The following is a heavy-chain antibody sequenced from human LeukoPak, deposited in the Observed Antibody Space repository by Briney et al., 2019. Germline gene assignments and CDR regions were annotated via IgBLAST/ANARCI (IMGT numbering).Heavy chain of an antibody. CDR2: INPNSGGT. CDR1: GYTFTGYY. D-gene: IGHD5-18*01. Sequence: ASVKVSCKASGYTFTGYYMHWVRQAPGQGLEWMGWINPNSGGTNYAQKFQGRVTMTRDMSTSTVYMELSSLRSEDTAVYYCARSRRLPGYGSYYYYYYMDVWGKGTTVTISS. J-gene: IGHJ6*03. V-gene: IGHV1-2*02. CDR3: ARSRRLPGYGSYYYYYYMDV.